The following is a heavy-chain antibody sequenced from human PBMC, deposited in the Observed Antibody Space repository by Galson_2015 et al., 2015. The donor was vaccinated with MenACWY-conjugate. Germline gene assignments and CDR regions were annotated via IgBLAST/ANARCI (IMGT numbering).Heavy chain of an antibody. CDR2: IYPGDSNT. V-gene: IGHV5-51*01. CDR1: GYTFTTYW. Sequence: QSGAEVKKPGESLKISCQVSGYTFTTYWIGWVRQMPGKGLEWMGIIYPGDSNTRYSPSFEGQVTISVDKSIRTVYLQWSTLKASDTAMYFCARREGYYGSGRTFSWFDSWGQGTLVTVFS. CDR3: ARREGYYGSGRTFSWFDS. J-gene: IGHJ5*01. D-gene: IGHD3-10*01.